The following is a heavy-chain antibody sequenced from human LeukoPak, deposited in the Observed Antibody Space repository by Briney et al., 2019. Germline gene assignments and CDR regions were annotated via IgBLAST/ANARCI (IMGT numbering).Heavy chain of an antibody. V-gene: IGHV4-39*07. CDR2: IYHSGTT. D-gene: IGHD3-22*01. Sequence: SETLSLTCTVSGGSISSSSYYWGWIRQPPGKGLEWIGSIYHSGTTYYNPSLKSRVTISVDTSKNQFSLKLTSVTAADTAMYYCARDRYYYDSSGEYWGQGMLVTVSS. CDR3: ARDRYYYDSSGEY. CDR1: GGSISSSSYY. J-gene: IGHJ4*02.